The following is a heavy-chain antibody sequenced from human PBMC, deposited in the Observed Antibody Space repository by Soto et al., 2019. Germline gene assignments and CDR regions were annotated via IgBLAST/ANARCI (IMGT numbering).Heavy chain of an antibody. J-gene: IGHJ4*02. D-gene: IGHD3-10*01. CDR1: GGSFSGYY. CDR2: INHSGST. CDR3: ARSPKGLGNFDY. Sequence: SETLSLTCAVYGGSFSGYYWSWIRQPPGKGLEWIGEINHSGSTTYNPSLKSRVTMSVDTAKNRFSLKVSSVTAADTAVYYCARSPKGLGNFDYWGQGTLVTVSS. V-gene: IGHV4-34*01.